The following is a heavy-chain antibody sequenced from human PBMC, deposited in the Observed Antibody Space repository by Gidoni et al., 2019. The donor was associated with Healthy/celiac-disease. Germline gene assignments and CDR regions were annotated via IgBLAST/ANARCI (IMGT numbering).Heavy chain of an antibody. Sequence: EWVSVIYSGGSTYYADSVKGRFTISRDNSKNTLYLQMNSLRAEDTAVYYCATDYGGNTEYYYGMDVWGQGTTVTVSS. D-gene: IGHD4-17*01. J-gene: IGHJ6*02. V-gene: IGHV3-66*01. CDR3: ATDYGGNTEYYYGMDV. CDR2: IYSGGST.